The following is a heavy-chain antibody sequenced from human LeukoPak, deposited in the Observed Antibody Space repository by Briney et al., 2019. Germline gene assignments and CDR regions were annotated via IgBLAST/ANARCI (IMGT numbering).Heavy chain of an antibody. CDR3: ARGTYYYGSGSHDNWFDP. J-gene: IGHJ5*02. Sequence: SETLSLTCTVYGGSISSYYWSWIRQPPGKGLEWIGYIYYSGSTNYNPSLKSRVTISVDTSKNQFSLKLSSVTAADTAVYYCARGTYYYGSGSHDNWFDPWGQGTLVTVSS. CDR1: GGSISSYY. CDR2: IYYSGST. V-gene: IGHV4-59*01. D-gene: IGHD3-10*01.